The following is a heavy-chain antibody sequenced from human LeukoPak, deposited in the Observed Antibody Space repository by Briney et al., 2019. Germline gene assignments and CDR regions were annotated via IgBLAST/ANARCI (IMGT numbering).Heavy chain of an antibody. CDR1: GGSISSGGYY. J-gene: IGHJ4*02. V-gene: IGHV4-31*03. Sequence: KSSQTLSLTCTVSGGSISSGGYYWSWIRQHSGKGLEWIGYIYYSGSTYYNPSLKSRVTISVDTSKNQFSLKLSSVTAADTAVYYCARVVPAADFDYWGQGTLVTVSS. D-gene: IGHD2-2*01. CDR2: IYYSGST. CDR3: ARVVPAADFDY.